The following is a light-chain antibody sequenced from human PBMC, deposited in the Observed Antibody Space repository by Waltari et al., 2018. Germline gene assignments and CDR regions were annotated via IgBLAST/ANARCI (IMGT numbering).Light chain of an antibody. Sequence: QSALTQPPPASGSPGQSVTIPCTGTSSDVGGYNFVSWYQQHPGKAPKLIIYEVTKRRSRVPVRFSGSTPGSTASLTVSGLQAEDEADYYCSSYGGYNPYVLLGGGPKLTVL. V-gene: IGLV2-8*01. J-gene: IGLJ2*01. CDR1: SSDVGGYNF. CDR3: SSYGGYNPYVL. CDR2: EVT.